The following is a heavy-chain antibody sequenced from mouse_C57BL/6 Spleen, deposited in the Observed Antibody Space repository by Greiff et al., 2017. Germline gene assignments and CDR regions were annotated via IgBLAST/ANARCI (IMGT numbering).Heavy chain of an antibody. CDR2: IDPATGGT. CDR1: GYTFTDYE. Sequence: QVQLQQSGAELVRPGASVTLSCKASGYTFTDYEMHWVKQTPVHGLEWIGAIDPATGGTAYNQKFKGKAILTADKSSSTAYMELRSLTSEDSAVYYCTRFIYYGNYGYFDVWGTGTTVTVSS. D-gene: IGHD2-1*01. J-gene: IGHJ1*03. CDR3: TRFIYYGNYGYFDV. V-gene: IGHV1-15*01.